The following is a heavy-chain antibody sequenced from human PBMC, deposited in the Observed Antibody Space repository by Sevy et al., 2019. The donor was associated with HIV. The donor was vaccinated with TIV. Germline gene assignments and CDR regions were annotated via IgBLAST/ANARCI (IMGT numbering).Heavy chain of an antibody. V-gene: IGHV6-1*01. Sequence: SQTLSLTCAISGDSVSSNSAAWNWIRQSPSRGLEWLGRTYYRSKWYNDYVVSVKSRITINPDTSKNQFSLQLNSVTPEDTAVYYCARGDYFGSGISNYYYYGMDVWGQGTTVTVSS. CDR1: GDSVSSNSAA. J-gene: IGHJ6*02. D-gene: IGHD3-10*01. CDR2: TYYRSKWYN. CDR3: ARGDYFGSGISNYYYYGMDV.